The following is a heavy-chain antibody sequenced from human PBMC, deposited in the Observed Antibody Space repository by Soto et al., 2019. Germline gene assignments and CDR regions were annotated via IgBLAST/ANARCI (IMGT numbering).Heavy chain of an antibody. D-gene: IGHD3-3*01. CDR1: GGSFSGYY. Sequence: SETLSLTCAVYGGSFSGYYWSWIRQPPGMGLEWIGEINHSGSTNYNPSLKSRVTISVDTSKNQFSLKLSSVTAADTAVYYCARVGGITIIRASSDSHYGMDVWGQGTTVTV. CDR2: INHSGST. J-gene: IGHJ6*02. CDR3: ARVGGITIIRASSDSHYGMDV. V-gene: IGHV4-34*01.